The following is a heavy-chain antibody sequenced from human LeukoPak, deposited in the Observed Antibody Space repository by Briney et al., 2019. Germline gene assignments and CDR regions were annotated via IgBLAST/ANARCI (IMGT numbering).Heavy chain of an antibody. CDR1: GFTFSSYA. J-gene: IGHJ4*02. Sequence: GGSLRLSCAVSGFTFSSYAMSWVRQAPGRGLEWVSAISGRDGRTYYTDSVKGRFTISRDNSRDTLYLQMNSLRAEDTAVYYCSTSPSFGSSWYQFNYWGQGTLVTVSS. CDR2: ISGRDGRT. CDR3: STSPSFGSSWYQFNY. V-gene: IGHV3-23*01. D-gene: IGHD6-13*01.